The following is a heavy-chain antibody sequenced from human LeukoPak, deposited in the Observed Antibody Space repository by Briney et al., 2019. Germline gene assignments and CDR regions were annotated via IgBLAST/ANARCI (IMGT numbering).Heavy chain of an antibody. J-gene: IGHJ4*02. CDR3: ARKPTVQWAYYFDD. CDR2: IYYSGST. D-gene: IGHD4-11*01. Sequence: SETLSLTCTVSGGSISSGDYYWSWIRQPPGKGLEWIGYIYYSGSTYYNPSLKSRVTISVDTSKNQFSLKLSSVTAADTAVYYCARKPTVQWAYYFDDWGQGTLVTVSS. CDR1: GGSISSGDYY. V-gene: IGHV4-30-4*01.